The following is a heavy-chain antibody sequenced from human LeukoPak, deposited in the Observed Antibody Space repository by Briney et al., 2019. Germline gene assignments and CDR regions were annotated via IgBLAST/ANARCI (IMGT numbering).Heavy chain of an antibody. CDR1: GFTFSDYY. Sequence: GGSLRLSCAASGFTFSDYYMTWIRQAPGKGLDWVSYINPGGTALYYADSVKGRFTISRDNAKNSLYLQMNSLRAEDTAVYYCARAGLYSGSGLDYWGLGTLVTVSS. CDR3: ARAGLYSGSGLDY. D-gene: IGHD5-12*01. J-gene: IGHJ4*02. CDR2: INPGGTAL. V-gene: IGHV3-11*04.